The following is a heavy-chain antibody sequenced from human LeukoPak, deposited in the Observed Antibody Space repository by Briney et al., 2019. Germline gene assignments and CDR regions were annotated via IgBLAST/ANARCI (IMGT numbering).Heavy chain of an antibody. CDR2: ISYDGSNK. J-gene: IGHJ3*02. V-gene: IGHV3-30*03. D-gene: IGHD6-13*01. CDR3: AYSSSWYGIGAAFDI. Sequence: GGSLRLSCAASGFTFSSYGMHWVRQAPGKGLEWVAVISYDGSNKYYADSVKGRFTISRDNSKNTLYLQMNSLRAEDTAVYYCAYSSSWYGIGAAFDIWGQGTMVTVSS. CDR1: GFTFSSYG.